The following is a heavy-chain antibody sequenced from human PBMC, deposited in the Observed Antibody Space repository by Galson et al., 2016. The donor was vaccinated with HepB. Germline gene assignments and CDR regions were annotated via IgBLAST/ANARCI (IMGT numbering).Heavy chain of an antibody. D-gene: IGHD2-8*01. CDR2: INPNTGDT. Sequence: SVKVSCKASGYTFTGYYMHWMRQAPGQGLEWMGWINPNTGDTNYAQKFQGRVTRTRDTSISTAYMELSSLTSDDTAMCYCARGPNAGAYDYWGQGTLVTVSS. CDR3: ARGPNAGAYDY. J-gene: IGHJ4*02. V-gene: IGHV1-2*02. CDR1: GYTFTGYY.